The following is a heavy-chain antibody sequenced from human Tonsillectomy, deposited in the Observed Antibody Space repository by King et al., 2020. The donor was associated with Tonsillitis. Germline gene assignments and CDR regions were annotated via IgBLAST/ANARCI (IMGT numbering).Heavy chain of an antibody. D-gene: IGHD6-13*01. Sequence: VQLVESGGGVVQPGRSLRLSCAASGFTFSSYAMHWVRQAPGKGLEWVAVISYDGSNKYYADSVKGRFTISRDNSKNTLYLQMNSLRAEDTAVYYCARDQGSSSWGYYGMDVWGQGTTVTVSS. CDR2: ISYDGSNK. CDR3: ARDQGSSSWGYYGMDV. J-gene: IGHJ6*02. CDR1: GFTFSSYA. V-gene: IGHV3-30*04.